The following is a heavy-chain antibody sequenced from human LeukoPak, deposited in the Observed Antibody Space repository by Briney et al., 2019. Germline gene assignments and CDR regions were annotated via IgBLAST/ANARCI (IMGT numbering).Heavy chain of an antibody. CDR2: IYYSGST. CDR1: GGSISSYY. Sequence: SETLSLTCTVSGGSISSYYWSWIRQPPGKGLEWIGYIYYSGSTNYNPSLKSRVTISVDTSKNQFSLKLSSVTAADTAVYYCARAVGGSGSYYMPYYYYYMDVWGKGTTVTVSS. D-gene: IGHD3-10*01. J-gene: IGHJ6*03. V-gene: IGHV4-59*12. CDR3: ARAVGGSGSYYMPYYYYYMDV.